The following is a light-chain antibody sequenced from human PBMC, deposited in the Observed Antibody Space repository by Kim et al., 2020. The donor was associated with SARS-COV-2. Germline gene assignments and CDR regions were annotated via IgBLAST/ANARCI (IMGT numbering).Light chain of an antibody. Sequence: QSALTQPASVSGSPGQSITISCTGTSSDVGGYNYVSWYQQHPGQAPKLMIYDVSKRPSGVSNRFSGSKSGNTASLTISGLQAEDEADYYCSSYTSSSTYVVFGGGTKLTVL. CDR2: DVS. CDR3: SSYTSSSTYVV. CDR1: SSDVGGYNY. J-gene: IGLJ2*01. V-gene: IGLV2-14*01.